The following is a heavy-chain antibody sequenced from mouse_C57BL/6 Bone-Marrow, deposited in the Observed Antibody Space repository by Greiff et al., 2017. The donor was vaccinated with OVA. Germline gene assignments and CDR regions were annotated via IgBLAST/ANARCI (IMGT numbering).Heavy chain of an antibody. CDR1: GFTFSDYY. CDR2: ISNGGGST. J-gene: IGHJ4*01. V-gene: IGHV5-12*01. D-gene: IGHD2-1*01. Sequence: DVMLVESGGGLVQPGGSLKLSCAASGFTFSDYYMYWVRQTPEKRLEWVAYISNGGGSTYYPDTVKGRFTISRDNAKNTLYLQMSRLKSEDTAMYYCAKHLYGSYLYYYAMDYWGQGTSVTVSS. CDR3: AKHLYGSYLYYYAMDY.